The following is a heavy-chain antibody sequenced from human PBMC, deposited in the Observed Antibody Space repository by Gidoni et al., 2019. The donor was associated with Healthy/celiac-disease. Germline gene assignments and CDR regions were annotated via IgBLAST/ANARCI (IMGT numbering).Heavy chain of an antibody. D-gene: IGHD3-22*01. CDR2: ISAYNGNT. J-gene: IGHJ4*02. CDR3: ARDYYDSSPVEVDY. Sequence: QVQLEPSGAEVKKPGASVTVSCQASGYPFTSYGLRWVRQAPGQGLEWMGWISAYNGNTNDAQKLQGRVTMTTDTSTNTAYRELRSLRSDDTAVYYCARDYYDSSPVEVDYWGQGTLVTVSS. CDR1: GYPFTSYG. V-gene: IGHV1-18*01.